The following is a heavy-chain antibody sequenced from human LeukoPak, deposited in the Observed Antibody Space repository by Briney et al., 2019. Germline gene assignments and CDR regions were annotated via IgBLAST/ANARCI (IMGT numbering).Heavy chain of an antibody. V-gene: IGHV3-23*01. J-gene: IGHJ4*02. D-gene: IGHD2-21*02. Sequence: GGSLRLSCAASGFTFSSYAMSWVRQAPGKGLEWVSAISGSGGSTYYADSVKGRFTISRDNSKNTLYLQMNSLRAEDTAVYYRARHIVVVTASFDYWGQGTLVTVSS. CDR1: GFTFSSYA. CDR2: ISGSGGST. CDR3: ARHIVVVTASFDY.